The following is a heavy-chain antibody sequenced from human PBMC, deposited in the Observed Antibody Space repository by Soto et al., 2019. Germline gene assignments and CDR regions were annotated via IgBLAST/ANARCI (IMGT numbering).Heavy chain of an antibody. CDR1: GFTFSDYA. D-gene: IGHD6-19*01. CDR2: VSYDGRNT. CDR3: AKGGRQWLVTSYFNY. Sequence: VQLVESGGGVVQPGRSLRLSCAASGFTFSDYAMHWVRQAPGKGLEWVAVVSYDGRNTHYADSVKGRFTISRDSSKNTVSLEMTSLRAADTAVYYCAKGGRQWLVTSYFNYCGQGALVTVSS. V-gene: IGHV3-30*18. J-gene: IGHJ4*02.